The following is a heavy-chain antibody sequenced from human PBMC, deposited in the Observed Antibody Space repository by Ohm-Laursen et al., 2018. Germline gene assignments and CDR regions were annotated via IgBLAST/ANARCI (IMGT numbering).Heavy chain of an antibody. V-gene: IGHV1-46*01. CDR3: ARGQPIDF. Sequence: SVKVSCKASGYTFTNYYMHWVRQAPGQGLEWMGIINTGGGSTSHAQKFQGRLTMTRDTSTSTVYMELRSLRSEDTAMYYCARGQPIDFWGQGTLVTVSS. J-gene: IGHJ4*02. CDR1: GYTFTNYY. CDR2: INTGGGST.